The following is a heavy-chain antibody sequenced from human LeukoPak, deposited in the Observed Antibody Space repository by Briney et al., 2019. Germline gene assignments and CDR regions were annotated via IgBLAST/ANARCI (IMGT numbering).Heavy chain of an antibody. J-gene: IGHJ6*02. D-gene: IGHD1-20*01. CDR1: GFTFSSYW. V-gene: IGHV3-7*01. Sequence: GGSLRLSCAASGFTFSSYWMSWVRQAPGKGLEWVANIKQDGSEKYYVDSVKGRFTISRDNAKNSLYLQMNSLRAEDTAVYYCARDKTYNWNYYYYYGMDVWGQGTTVTVSS. CDR2: IKQDGSEK. CDR3: ARDKTYNWNYYYYYGMDV.